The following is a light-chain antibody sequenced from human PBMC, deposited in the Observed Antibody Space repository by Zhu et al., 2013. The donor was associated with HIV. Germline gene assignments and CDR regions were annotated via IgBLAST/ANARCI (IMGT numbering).Light chain of an antibody. V-gene: IGKV3-20*01. J-gene: IGKJ1*01. CDR1: QSISTN. Sequence: EIVMTQSPVTLSVSPGDRATLSCRASQSISTNLAWYQQKAGQAPRLLIYGAFTRAAGIPARFSGRGSGTDFTLTISRLEPEDFAVYCCQQYGSSPGTFGQGTKVEIK. CDR3: QQYGSSPGT. CDR2: GAF.